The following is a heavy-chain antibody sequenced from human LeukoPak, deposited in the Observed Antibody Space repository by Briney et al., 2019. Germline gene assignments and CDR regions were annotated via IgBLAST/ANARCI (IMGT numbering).Heavy chain of an antibody. J-gene: IGHJ4*02. V-gene: IGHV4-34*01. CDR3: ARSPYYDILTGYPAGYFDY. CDR1: GGSFSGYY. CDR2: INHSGST. D-gene: IGHD3-9*01. Sequence: LETLSLTCAVYGGSFSGYYWSWIRQPPGKGLEWIGEINHSGSTNYNPSLKSRVTISVDTSKNQFSLKLSSVTAADTAVYYCARSPYYDILTGYPAGYFDYWGQGTLVTVSS.